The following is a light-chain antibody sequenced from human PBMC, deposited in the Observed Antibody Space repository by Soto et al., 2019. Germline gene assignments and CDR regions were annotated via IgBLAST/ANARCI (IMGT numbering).Light chain of an antibody. CDR2: EVS. Sequence: QSVLTQPASVSGSPGQSITISCTGTSSDVGGYNYVSWYQQYPGKVPKVMIYEVSNRPSGVSNRFSGSKSGNTASLTISGVQAEEEADYYCSSYTGSTYVFGTGTKVTVL. V-gene: IGLV2-14*01. CDR1: SSDVGGYNY. J-gene: IGLJ1*01. CDR3: SSYTGSTYV.